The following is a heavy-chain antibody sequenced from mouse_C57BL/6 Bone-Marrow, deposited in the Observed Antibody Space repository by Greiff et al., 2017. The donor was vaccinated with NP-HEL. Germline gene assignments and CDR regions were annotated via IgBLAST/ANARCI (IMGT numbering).Heavy chain of an antibody. V-gene: IGHV10-1*01. CDR1: GFSFNTYA. CDR3: VRHTPQDSYYYAMDY. D-gene: IGHD3-2*02. CDR2: IRSKSNNYAT. J-gene: IGHJ4*01. Sequence: EVKLVESGGGLVQPKGSLKLSCAASGFSFNTYAMNWVRQAPGKGLEWVARIRSKSNNYATYYADSVKDRFTISRDDSESMLYLQMNNLKTEDTAMYYCVRHTPQDSYYYAMDYWGQGTSVTVSS.